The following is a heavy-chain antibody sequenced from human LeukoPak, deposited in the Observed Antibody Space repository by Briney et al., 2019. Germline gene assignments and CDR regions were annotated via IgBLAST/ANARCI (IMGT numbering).Heavy chain of an antibody. D-gene: IGHD3-10*01. CDR3: ARDEINYGSGSYFGF. V-gene: IGHV4-59*01. Sequence: PSETLYLTCTVSGDSIRTYYWNWIRQSSGKGLEWIGSANYSGSDNHNPSLQSRLTISVDTSKNQVSLELSSITAADTAVYYCARDEINYGSGSYFGFWGQGTLGNGSS. CDR2: ANYSGSD. CDR1: GDSIRTYY. J-gene: IGHJ4*02.